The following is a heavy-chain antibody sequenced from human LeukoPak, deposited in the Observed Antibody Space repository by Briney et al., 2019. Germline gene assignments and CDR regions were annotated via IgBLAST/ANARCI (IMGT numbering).Heavy chain of an antibody. CDR2: ISYDGSNK. CDR3: AKGDCSSTSCYSEYYYYGMDV. Sequence: GRSLRLSCAASGFTFSSYAMHWVRQAPGKGLEWVAVISYDGSNKYYADSVKGRFTISRDNSKNTLYLQMNSLRAEDTAVYYCAKGDCSSTSCYSEYYYYGMDVWGKGTTVTVPS. CDR1: GFTFSSYA. V-gene: IGHV3-30*04. D-gene: IGHD2-2*02. J-gene: IGHJ6*04.